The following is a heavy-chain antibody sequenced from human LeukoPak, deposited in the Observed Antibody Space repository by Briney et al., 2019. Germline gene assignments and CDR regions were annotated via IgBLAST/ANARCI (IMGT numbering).Heavy chain of an antibody. D-gene: IGHD6-13*01. J-gene: IGHJ4*02. CDR2: ISYDGSNK. V-gene: IGHV3-30*04. CDR1: GFTFSSYA. CDR3: ARDWPYSSSWYVLGC. Sequence: GRSLRLSCAASGFTFSSYAMHWVRQAPGKGLEWVAVISYDGSNKYYADSVKGRFTISRDNSKNTLYLQMNSLRAEDTAVYYCARDWPYSSSWYVLGCWGQGTLVTVSS.